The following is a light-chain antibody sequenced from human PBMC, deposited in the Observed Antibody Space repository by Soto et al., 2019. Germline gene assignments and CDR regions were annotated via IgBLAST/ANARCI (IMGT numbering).Light chain of an antibody. J-gene: IGKJ2*01. Sequence: ETVVTQSPGTLSLSPVETATLSCRASQTVTTNYLAWYQQKPDQAPRLLIYGASSRATGIPDRFSGSGSGTDFTLTIRRLEPEDFAVYYCQQYGSSVFTFGQGTKLEIK. CDR1: QTVTTNY. V-gene: IGKV3-20*01. CDR3: QQYGSSVFT. CDR2: GAS.